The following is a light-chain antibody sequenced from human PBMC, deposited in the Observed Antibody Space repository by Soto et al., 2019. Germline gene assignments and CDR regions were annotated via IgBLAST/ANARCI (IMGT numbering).Light chain of an antibody. CDR3: QQRSNLLT. V-gene: IGKV3-11*01. CDR1: QTVSNY. Sequence: PGDTATLSCRASQTVSNYLTWYQQKPGQAPRLLIYDASNRATGIPARFSGSGSGTDFTLTISSLEPEDFAVYYCQQRSNLLTFGGGTKVDIK. CDR2: DAS. J-gene: IGKJ4*01.